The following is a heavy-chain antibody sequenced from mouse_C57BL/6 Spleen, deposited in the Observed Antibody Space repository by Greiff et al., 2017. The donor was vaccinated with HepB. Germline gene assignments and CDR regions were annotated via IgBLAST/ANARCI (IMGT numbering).Heavy chain of an antibody. V-gene: IGHV5-17*01. CDR3: ARPDSSGYGGYAMDY. Sequence: EVKLMESGGGLVKPGGSLKLSCAASGFTFSDYGMHWVRQAPEKGLEWVAYISSGSSTIYYADTVKGRFSISRDNAKNTLFLQMTSLRSEDTAMYYCARPDSSGYGGYAMDYWGQGTSVTVSS. J-gene: IGHJ4*01. CDR2: ISSGSSTI. CDR1: GFTFSDYG. D-gene: IGHD3-2*02.